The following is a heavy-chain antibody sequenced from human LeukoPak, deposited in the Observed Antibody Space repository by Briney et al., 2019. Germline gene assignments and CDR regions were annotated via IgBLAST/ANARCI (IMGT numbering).Heavy chain of an antibody. J-gene: IGHJ4*02. CDR2: IYTSGST. D-gene: IGHD6-13*01. Sequence: PSETLSLTCAVYGGSFISYYWSWIRQPAGKGLEWIGRIYTSGSTNYNPSLKSRVTMSVDTSKNQFSLKLSSVTAADTAVYYCARVARGGSSWDFDYWGQGTLVTVSS. V-gene: IGHV4-59*10. CDR3: ARVARGGSSWDFDY. CDR1: GGSFISYY.